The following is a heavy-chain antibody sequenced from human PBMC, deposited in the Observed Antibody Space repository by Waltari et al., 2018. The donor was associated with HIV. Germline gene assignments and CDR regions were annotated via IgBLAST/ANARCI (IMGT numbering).Heavy chain of an antibody. CDR2: IGTAGDT. D-gene: IGHD6-13*01. J-gene: IGHJ2*01. CDR3: ARVLAADDWYFDL. Sequence: EVQLVESGGGLVQPGGSLRLSCAASGFTFSSYDLHWVRQATGKGLEWVSAIGTAGDTYYPGSVKGRFTISRENAKNSLYLQMNSLRAGDTAVYYCARVLAADDWYFDLWGRGTLVTVSS. CDR1: GFTFSSYD. V-gene: IGHV3-13*01.